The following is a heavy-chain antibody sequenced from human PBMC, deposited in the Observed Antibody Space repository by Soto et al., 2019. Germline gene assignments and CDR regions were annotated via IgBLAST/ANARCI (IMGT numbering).Heavy chain of an antibody. D-gene: IGHD2-8*01. CDR3: ARRYGVTFDY. V-gene: IGHV4-59*01. CDR2: IYYSGRT. CDR1: GGSINNYY. Sequence: QVQLQESGQGLVKPSETLSLTCTVSGGSINNYYWSWIRQTPGKGLEWFGYIYYSGRTNYNPSLMSPVTISVDTFKTPFSLMLSSVTAAHTAVYYCARRYGVTFDYWGQGTLVTVSS. J-gene: IGHJ4*02.